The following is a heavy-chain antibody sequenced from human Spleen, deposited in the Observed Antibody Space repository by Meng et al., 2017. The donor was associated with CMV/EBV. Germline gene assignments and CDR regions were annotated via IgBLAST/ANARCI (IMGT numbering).Heavy chain of an antibody. CDR3: AGARGTTAAAGTNWFDP. Sequence: ASVKVSCKASGYTFTGYYIHWVRQAPGQGLEWMGWINPNSGGTNYAQKFQGRVTMTRDTSISTAYMELSRLRSDDTAVYFCAGARGTTAAAGTNWFDPWGQGTLVTVSS. CDR1: GYTFTGYY. J-gene: IGHJ5*02. V-gene: IGHV1-2*02. D-gene: IGHD6-13*01. CDR2: INPNSGGT.